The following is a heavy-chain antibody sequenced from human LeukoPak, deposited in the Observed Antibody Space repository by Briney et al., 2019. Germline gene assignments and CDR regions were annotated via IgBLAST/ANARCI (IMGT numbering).Heavy chain of an antibody. Sequence: SETLSLTCTVSGGSISSYYWSWIRQPPGKGLEWIGYIYYSGSTNYNPSLKSRVTISVDTSKNQLSLKLSSVTAADTAVYYCARDFSPRTKYYYMDVWGKGTTVTVSS. D-gene: IGHD2-8*01. J-gene: IGHJ6*03. CDR3: ARDFSPRTKYYYMDV. V-gene: IGHV4-59*01. CDR1: GGSISSYY. CDR2: IYYSGST.